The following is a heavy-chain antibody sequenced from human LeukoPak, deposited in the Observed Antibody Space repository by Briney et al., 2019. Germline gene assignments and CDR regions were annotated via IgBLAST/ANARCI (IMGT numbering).Heavy chain of an antibody. J-gene: IGHJ1*01. CDR3: ARGGAARLHFQN. D-gene: IGHD6-6*01. V-gene: IGHV4-39*07. Sequence: SETLSLTCTVSGGSISSSSYYWGWIRQPPGKGLEWIGSIYYSGSTNYNPSLQSRVTISVDTSKNQFSLNLNSVTAADTAVYYCARGGAARLHFQNWGQGTLVTVSS. CDR1: GGSISSSSYY. CDR2: IYYSGST.